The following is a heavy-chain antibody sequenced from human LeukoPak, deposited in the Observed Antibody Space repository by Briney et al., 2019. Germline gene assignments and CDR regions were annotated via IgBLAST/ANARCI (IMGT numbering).Heavy chain of an antibody. V-gene: IGHV3-23*01. Sequence: PGGSLRLSCAASGFTFSNAWMSWVRQAPGKGREWVSAIDDSGGDTYYADSVKGRFTISRDNSRNTLYLHMNSLRAEDTAIYYCAKRSDYGGNSNYFDYWGQGTLVTVSS. CDR3: AKRSDYGGNSNYFDY. J-gene: IGHJ4*02. CDR2: IDDSGGDT. CDR1: GFTFSNAW. D-gene: IGHD4-23*01.